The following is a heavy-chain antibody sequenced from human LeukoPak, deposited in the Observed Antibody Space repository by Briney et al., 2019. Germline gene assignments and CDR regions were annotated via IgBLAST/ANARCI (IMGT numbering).Heavy chain of an antibody. V-gene: IGHV3-30*03. CDR1: GFTFSSYG. CDR2: ISYDGSNK. Sequence: PGRSLRLPCAASGFTFSSYGMHWVRQAPGKGLEWVAVISYDGSNKYYADSVKGRFTISRDNSKNTLYLQMNSLRAEDTAVYYCARGHGVFDYWGQGTLVAVSS. CDR3: ARGHGVFDY. D-gene: IGHD5-24*01. J-gene: IGHJ4*02.